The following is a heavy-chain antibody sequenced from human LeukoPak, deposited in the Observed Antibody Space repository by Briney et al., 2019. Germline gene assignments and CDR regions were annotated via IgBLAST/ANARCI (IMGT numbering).Heavy chain of an antibody. CDR3: AKGFGYCSGGSCLDY. CDR1: GFTFSNYA. D-gene: IGHD2-15*01. V-gene: IGHV3-23*01. Sequence: PGGSLRLSCAASGFTFSNYAMSWVRQAPGKGLEWVSAITGSGGSTYYADSVKGRFTTSRDNSKNTLYLQMNSLRAEDTAVYYCAKGFGYCSGGSCLDYWGQGTLVTVSS. J-gene: IGHJ4*02. CDR2: ITGSGGST.